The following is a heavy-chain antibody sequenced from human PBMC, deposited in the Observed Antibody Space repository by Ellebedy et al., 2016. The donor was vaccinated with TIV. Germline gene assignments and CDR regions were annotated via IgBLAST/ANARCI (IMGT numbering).Heavy chain of an antibody. Sequence: GGSLRLXXKGSGFDFRHNPMNWVRQAPGKGLEWVAYISAGGNAIDYADSVKGRFTISRDNAETSVYLQMNSLRGDDTASYYCAKGTGTTNYRDHRFDFWGRGTMVTVSS. CDR2: ISAGGNAI. D-gene: IGHD1-7*01. V-gene: IGHV3-48*04. CDR3: AKGTGTTNYRDHRFDF. CDR1: GFDFRHNP. J-gene: IGHJ3*01.